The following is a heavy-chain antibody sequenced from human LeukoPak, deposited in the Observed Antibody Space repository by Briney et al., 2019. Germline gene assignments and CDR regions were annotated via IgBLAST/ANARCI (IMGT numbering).Heavy chain of an antibody. CDR3: ARDMYYYDSRDAFDI. J-gene: IGHJ3*02. Sequence: SGGSLRLSCAASGFTFSDHYMDWVRQAPGKGLEWVAVIWYDGSNKYYADSVKGRFTISRDNSKNTLYLQMNSLRAEDTAVYYCARDMYYYDSRDAFDIWGQGTMVTVSS. CDR2: IWYDGSNK. V-gene: IGHV3-33*08. CDR1: GFTFSDHY. D-gene: IGHD3-22*01.